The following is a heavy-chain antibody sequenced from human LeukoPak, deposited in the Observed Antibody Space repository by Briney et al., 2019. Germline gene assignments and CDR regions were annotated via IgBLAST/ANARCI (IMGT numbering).Heavy chain of an antibody. V-gene: IGHV3-7*01. J-gene: IGHJ4*02. Sequence: GGSLRLSCAASGLTVSSYWMSWVRQAPGKGLEWVANIKQDGSEKYYVDSVKGRFTISRDNAKNSLYLQMNSLRAEDTAVYFCACRRWKTSAVDYWGQGTLVTVSS. CDR1: GLTVSSYW. CDR2: IKQDGSEK. CDR3: ACRRWKTSAVDY. D-gene: IGHD4-23*01.